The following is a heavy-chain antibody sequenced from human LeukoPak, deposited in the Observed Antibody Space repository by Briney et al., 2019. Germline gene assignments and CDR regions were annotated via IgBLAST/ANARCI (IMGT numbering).Heavy chain of an antibody. CDR2: IYYSGST. V-gene: IGHV4-39*07. D-gene: IGHD2-8*01. CDR3: ARDKGVAVDY. CDR1: GGSISSSSYY. J-gene: IGHJ4*02. Sequence: SETLSLTCTVSGGSISSSSYYWGWIRQPPGKGLEWIGSIYYSGSTYYNPSLKSRVTISVDTSKNQFSLILTSVTAADTAVYYCARDKGVAVDYWGQGTLVTVSS.